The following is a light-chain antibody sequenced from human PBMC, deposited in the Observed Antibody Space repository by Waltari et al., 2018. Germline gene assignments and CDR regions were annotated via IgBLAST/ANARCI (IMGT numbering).Light chain of an antibody. Sequence: EIVLTQSPATLSLSPGDRATLSCRASHSVDTSLAWYQQKLGQAPRLLIYDVFYRATGIPARFSGRGSGTDFTLTISSLEPGDFALYFCQQRRDWPITFGQGTRLEIK. CDR3: QQRRDWPIT. CDR1: HSVDTS. V-gene: IGKV3-11*01. J-gene: IGKJ5*01. CDR2: DVF.